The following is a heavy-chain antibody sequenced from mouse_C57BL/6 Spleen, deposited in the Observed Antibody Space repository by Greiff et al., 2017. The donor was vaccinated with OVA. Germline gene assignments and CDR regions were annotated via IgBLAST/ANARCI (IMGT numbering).Heavy chain of an antibody. J-gene: IGHJ3*01. Sequence: VQLQQSGPELVKPGASVKMSCKASGYTFTDYNMHWVKQSHGKSLEWIGYINPNNGGTSYNQKFKGKATLTVNKSSSTAYMELRRLTSEDSAVYYCASDYYGSPWFAYWGQGTLVTVSA. D-gene: IGHD1-1*01. CDR2: INPNNGGT. V-gene: IGHV1-22*01. CDR3: ASDYYGSPWFAY. CDR1: GYTFTDYN.